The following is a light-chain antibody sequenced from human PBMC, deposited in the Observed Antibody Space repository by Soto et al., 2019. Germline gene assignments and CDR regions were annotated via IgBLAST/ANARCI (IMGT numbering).Light chain of an antibody. CDR3: QSYDSSSWV. V-gene: IGLV6-57*04. CDR2: EHN. Sequence: LTQPHSVSESPGKTVTISCTRSSGSIASNYVQWYQQRPGSAPTTVIYEHNQRPSGVPDRFSGSIDSSSNSASLTISRLKTEDEADYYCQSYDSSSWVFGGGTKVTVL. J-gene: IGLJ3*02. CDR1: SGSIASNY.